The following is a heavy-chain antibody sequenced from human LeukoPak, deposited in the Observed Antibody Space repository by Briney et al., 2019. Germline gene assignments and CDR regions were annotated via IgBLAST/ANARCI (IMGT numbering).Heavy chain of an antibody. CDR1: GGSISSYY. V-gene: IGHV4-59*01. J-gene: IGHJ5*02. D-gene: IGHD3-22*01. CDR3: ARVLQNYYESSGSPFDP. CDR2: IYYTEST. Sequence: SETLSLTCIVSGGSISSYYWSWIRQPPGKGLEWIGYIYYTESTNYNPSLKSRVTMSVDTSKNQFSLKLRTVTAADTAVYYCARVLQNYYESSGSPFDPGGQGILVTVSS.